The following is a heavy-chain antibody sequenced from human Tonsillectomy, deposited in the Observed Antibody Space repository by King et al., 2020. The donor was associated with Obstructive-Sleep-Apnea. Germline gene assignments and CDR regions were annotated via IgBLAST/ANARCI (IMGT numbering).Heavy chain of an antibody. D-gene: IGHD2-21*02. V-gene: IGHV1-46*03. CDR1: GYTFTSYY. J-gene: IGHJ4*02. CDR3: ASDFVMVTNTRDFDY. CDR2: INPRDGST. Sequence: QLVQSGADVKKPGASVRVSCKASGYTFTSYYMHWVRQAPGQGLEWVGLINPRDGSTIYPQRFQGRVTMTRDTSTSTVYMEVSSLRSEDTAVYYCASDFVMVTNTRDFDYWGQGTLVTVSS.